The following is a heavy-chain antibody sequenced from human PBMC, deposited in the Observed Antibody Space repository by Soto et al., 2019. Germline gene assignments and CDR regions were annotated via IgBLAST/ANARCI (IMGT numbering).Heavy chain of an antibody. CDR3: ARGDYYDIHDY. CDR1: GYTFTYYS. V-gene: IGHV1-3*01. CDR2: INAGNGNT. D-gene: IGHD3-22*01. Sequence: AFVKDSRKASGYTFTYYSIHWVRQAPGQRLEWMGWINAGNGNTKYSQKFQGRVTITWYTSASTAYMELSSLRFEDTAVYYCARGDYYDIHDYWGQGTLVTVSS. J-gene: IGHJ4*02.